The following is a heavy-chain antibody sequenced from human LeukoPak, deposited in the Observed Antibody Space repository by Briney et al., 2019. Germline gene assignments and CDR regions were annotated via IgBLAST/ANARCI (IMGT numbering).Heavy chain of an antibody. CDR2: IYYSGST. Sequence: SETLSLTCTVSGGPISSYYWSWIRQPPGKGLEWIGYIYYSGSTNYNPSLKSRVTISVDTSKNQFSLKLSSVTAADTAVYYCAREAVVTAQSYYYYYGMDVWGQGTTVTVSS. CDR3: AREAVVTAQSYYYYYGMDV. D-gene: IGHD2-21*02. J-gene: IGHJ6*02. V-gene: IGHV4-59*01. CDR1: GGPISSYY.